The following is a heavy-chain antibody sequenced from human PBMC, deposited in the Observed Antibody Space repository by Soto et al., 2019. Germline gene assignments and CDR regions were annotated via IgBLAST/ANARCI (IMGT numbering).Heavy chain of an antibody. J-gene: IGHJ6*03. CDR2: IYYSGST. CDR3: ARPPRYSYGSYYYYYMDV. Sequence: SETLSLTCTVSGGSISSSSYYWGWIRQPPGKGLEWIGSIYYSGSTYYNPSLKSRVTISVDTSKNQFSLKLSSVTAADTAVYFFARPPRYSYGSYYYYYMDVWGKGTTVTVSS. D-gene: IGHD5-18*01. V-gene: IGHV4-39*01. CDR1: GGSISSSSYY.